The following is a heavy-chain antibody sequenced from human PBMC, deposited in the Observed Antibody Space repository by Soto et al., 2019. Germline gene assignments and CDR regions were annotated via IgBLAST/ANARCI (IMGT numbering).Heavy chain of an antibody. V-gene: IGHV1-18*01. J-gene: IGHJ6*02. CDR2: ISAYNGNT. Sequence: QVQLVQSGAEVKKPGASVKVSCKASGYTFTSYGITWVRQAPGQGLEWMGGISAYNGNTNYAQKLQGRVTMTTDTXTSTAYMALRSLRSDDTAVYYCARASSYCGGDCYYYYGMDVWGQGTTVTVSS. D-gene: IGHD2-21*02. CDR1: GYTFTSYG. CDR3: ARASSYCGGDCYYYYGMDV.